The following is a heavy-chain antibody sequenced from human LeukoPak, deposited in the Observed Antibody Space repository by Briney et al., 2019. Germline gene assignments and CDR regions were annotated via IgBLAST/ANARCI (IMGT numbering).Heavy chain of an antibody. CDR2: ISSSSKTI. CDR1: GFTLSSYS. J-gene: IGHJ4*02. D-gene: IGHD4-11*01. Sequence: GGSLRLSCAASGFTLSSYSMNWVRQAPGKGLEWVSYISSSSKTIYYADSVRGRLTISRDNARNSLFLQMNSLRAEDTAVYYCARGTPTTRDFDYWGQGTLVTVSS. V-gene: IGHV3-48*04. CDR3: ARGTPTTRDFDY.